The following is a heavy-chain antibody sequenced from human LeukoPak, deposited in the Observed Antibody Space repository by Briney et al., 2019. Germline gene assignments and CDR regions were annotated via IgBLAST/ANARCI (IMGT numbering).Heavy chain of an antibody. Sequence: GSLRLSCATSGFNFDRYTIHWVRQAPGKGLERVSLAGWAGGTTFYSDSVRGRFTISRDSGRKSVYLQMNSLTTDDTAFYFCAKELDTMFFDYWGQGALVTVSS. J-gene: IGHJ4*02. CDR2: AGWAGGTT. CDR1: GFNFDRYT. D-gene: IGHD5-18*01. V-gene: IGHV3-43*01. CDR3: AKELDTMFFDY.